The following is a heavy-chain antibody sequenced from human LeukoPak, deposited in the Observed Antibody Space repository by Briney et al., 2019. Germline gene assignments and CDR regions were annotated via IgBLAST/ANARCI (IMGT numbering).Heavy chain of an antibody. V-gene: IGHV4-39*01. D-gene: IGHD3-10*01. CDR2: IYYSGST. CDR3: ARSGLLWFGSFDY. Sequence: SETLSLTCTVSGGSISSSSYHWGWIRQPPGKGLEWIGSIYYSGSTYYNPSLKSRVTISVDTSKNQFSLKLSSVTAADTAVYYCARSGLLWFGSFDYWGQGTLVTVSS. J-gene: IGHJ4*02. CDR1: GGSISSSSYH.